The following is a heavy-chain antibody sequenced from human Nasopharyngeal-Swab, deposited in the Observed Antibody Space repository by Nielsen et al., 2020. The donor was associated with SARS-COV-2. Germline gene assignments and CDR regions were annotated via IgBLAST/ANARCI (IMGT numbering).Heavy chain of an antibody. CDR3: ARWDYSNYDLDY. D-gene: IGHD4-11*01. CDR1: GFTFSSYS. V-gene: IGHV3-21*01. Sequence: GGSLRLSCAASGFTFSSYSMNWVRQAPGKGLEWVSSISSSSSYIYYADSVKGRFTISSDNAKNSLYLQMNSLRAEDTAVYYCARWDYSNYDLDYWGQGTLVTVSS. CDR2: ISSSSSYI. J-gene: IGHJ4*02.